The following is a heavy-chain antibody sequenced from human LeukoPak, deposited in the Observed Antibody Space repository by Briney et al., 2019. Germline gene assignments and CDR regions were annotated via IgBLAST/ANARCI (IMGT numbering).Heavy chain of an antibody. V-gene: IGHV5-51*01. J-gene: IGHJ4*02. CDR1: GYSFTSYW. Sequence: ESLKISCKASGYSFTSYWIGWVRQMPGKGLEWMGIIDPSDSETRYTPSFQGHVTISADKCLTTAYLQWNSLKASDTAMYYCARQTAMGRSGDYWGQGTLVAVSS. CDR2: IDPSDSET. D-gene: IGHD5-18*01. CDR3: ARQTAMGRSGDY.